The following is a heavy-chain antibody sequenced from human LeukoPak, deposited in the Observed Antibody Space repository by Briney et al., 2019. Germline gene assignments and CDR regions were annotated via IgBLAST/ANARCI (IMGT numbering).Heavy chain of an antibody. D-gene: IGHD7-27*01. CDR1: GASISDYY. V-gene: IGHV4-59*12. Sequence: PSETLSLTCTVSGASISDYYWSWIRQPPGKGLERIGFFSNSGTTNYNPSLKSRVTTSVDTSKNQFSLKLSSVTAADTAVYYCARGSNWGDYWGQGTLVTVSS. CDR3: ARGSNWGDY. J-gene: IGHJ4*02. CDR2: FSNSGTT.